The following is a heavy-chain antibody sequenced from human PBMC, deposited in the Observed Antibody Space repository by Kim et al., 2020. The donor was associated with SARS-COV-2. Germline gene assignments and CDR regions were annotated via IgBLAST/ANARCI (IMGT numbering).Heavy chain of an antibody. CDR3: AAGAPGH. V-gene: IGHV4-34*01. Sequence: SETLSLTCAVCGGSFSGFQWSWIRQTPGKGLEWIGEINHSGSTNYNPSLKSRVSMSVDTSKNQFSLKLSSVTAADTAVYYCAAGAPGHWGQGTLVTVSS. CDR2: INHSGST. CDR1: GGSFSGFQ. J-gene: IGHJ1*01.